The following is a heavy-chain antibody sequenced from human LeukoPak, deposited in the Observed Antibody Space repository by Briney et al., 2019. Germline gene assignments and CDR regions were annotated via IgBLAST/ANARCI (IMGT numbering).Heavy chain of an antibody. CDR3: ARDPIDYIGGIDY. Sequence: ASVRVSFKASGYTFTGFYIQWVRQAPGQGGEWMGWINPKSGGTNSTQKFQGRVTITRDTSISTAYMELSSLRSDDTAVYYCARDPIDYIGGIDYWGQGTLVTVSS. J-gene: IGHJ4*02. CDR1: GYTFTGFY. V-gene: IGHV1-2*02. CDR2: INPKSGGT. D-gene: IGHD4-11*01.